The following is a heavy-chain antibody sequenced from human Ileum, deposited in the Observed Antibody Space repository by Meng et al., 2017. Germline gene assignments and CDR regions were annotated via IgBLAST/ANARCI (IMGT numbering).Heavy chain of an antibody. CDR3: ARGGGGGWPNWFDP. V-gene: IGHV4-61*01. CDR2: VYNTGNT. J-gene: IGHJ5*02. Sequence: GRLQESGHGPGRPSATLSLTCTVSGGSVSSANSYWSWIRQTPGKGLEWIGYVYNTGNTNSNPSLRSRLTMSVDTSNSQFSLKLTSVTAADTAVYYCARGGGGGWPNWFDPWGQGTLVTVSS. CDR1: GGSVSSANSY. D-gene: IGHD6-19*01.